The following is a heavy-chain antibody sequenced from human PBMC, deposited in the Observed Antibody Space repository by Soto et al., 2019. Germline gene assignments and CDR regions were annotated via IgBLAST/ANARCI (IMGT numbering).Heavy chain of an antibody. J-gene: IGHJ5*02. D-gene: IGHD3-3*01. CDR1: GYTFTSYA. CDR2: INAGNGNT. CDR3: ARSTLRVVTTNWFDP. Sequence: ASVKVSCKACGYTFTSYAMHWVRQAPGQRLEWMGWINAGNGNTKYSQKFQGRVTITRDTSASTAYMELSSLRSEDTAVYYCARSTLRVVTTNWFDPWGQGTLVTVSS. V-gene: IGHV1-3*01.